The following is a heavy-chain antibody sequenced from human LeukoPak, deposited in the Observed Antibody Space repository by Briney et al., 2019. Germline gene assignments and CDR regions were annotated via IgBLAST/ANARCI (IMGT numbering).Heavy chain of an antibody. CDR2: ISYDGSNK. CDR3: AKDRLYGSGSYQDY. Sequence: PGRSLRLSCAASGFTFSSYGMHWVRQAPGKGLEWVAVISYDGSNKYYADSVKGRFTISRDNSKNTLYLQMSSLRAEDTAVYYCAKDRLYGSGSYQDYWGQGTLVTVSS. CDR1: GFTFSSYG. V-gene: IGHV3-30*18. D-gene: IGHD3-10*01. J-gene: IGHJ4*02.